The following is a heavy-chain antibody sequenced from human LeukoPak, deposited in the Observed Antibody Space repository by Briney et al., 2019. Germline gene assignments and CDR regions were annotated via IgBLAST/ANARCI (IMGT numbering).Heavy chain of an antibody. CDR3: ARAPGETRVYCSGGSCYSEAKYYFDY. D-gene: IGHD2-15*01. Sequence: PSETLSLTSTVSGGSISSYYWSWIRQPPGKGLEWIGYIYYSGSTNYNPSLKSRVTISVDTSKDQFSLKLSSVTAADTAVYYCARAPGETRVYCSGGSCYSEAKYYFDYWGQGSLVTVSS. CDR2: IYYSGST. CDR1: GGSISSYY. J-gene: IGHJ4*02. V-gene: IGHV4-59*01.